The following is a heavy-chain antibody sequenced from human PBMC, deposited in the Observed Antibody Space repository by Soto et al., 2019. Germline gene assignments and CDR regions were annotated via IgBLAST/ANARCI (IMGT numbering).Heavy chain of an antibody. CDR1: GFTFSDYY. J-gene: IGHJ6*02. V-gene: IGHV3-11*06. CDR3: AGACGGDCYSSPYYYYGMDV. D-gene: IGHD2-21*02. Sequence: PGGSMRLSSAACGFTFSDYYMSGIRQAPGKGLEWVSYISSSSSYTNYADSVKGRFTISRDNAKNSLYLQMNSLRAEDTAVYYCAGACGGDCYSSPYYYYGMDVWGQGATVTVSS. CDR2: ISSSSSYT.